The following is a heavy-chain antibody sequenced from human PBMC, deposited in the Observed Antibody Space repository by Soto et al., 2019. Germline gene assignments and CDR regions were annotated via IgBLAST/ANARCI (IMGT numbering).Heavy chain of an antibody. CDR3: VGGQYYFDY. J-gene: IGHJ4*02. CDR2: ISYDGSDK. D-gene: IGHD3-10*01. Sequence: QVQLVESGGGVVQPGRSLRLSCAASGFPFTSYGMHWVREGPDKGLEWVAIISYDGSDKYYADSVPGRFTISRDNSKNTRYLQMNSLSPEDTALYDCVGGQYYFDYRGQGTLVIVSS. V-gene: IGHV3-30*03. CDR1: GFPFTSYG.